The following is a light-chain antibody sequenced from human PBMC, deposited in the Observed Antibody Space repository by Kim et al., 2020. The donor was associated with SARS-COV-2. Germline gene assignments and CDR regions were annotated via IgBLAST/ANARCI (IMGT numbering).Light chain of an antibody. CDR1: QGISDY. V-gene: IGKV1-16*01. CDR3: QQYDSYPRT. Sequence: ASVGDRVTITCRASQGISDYLAWTQQKPGEAPKSLIYAASTLQSGVPSRFSGSQSGTEFTLTISDLQPEDIATYYCQQYDSYPRTFGQGTKVDIK. CDR2: AAS. J-gene: IGKJ2*01.